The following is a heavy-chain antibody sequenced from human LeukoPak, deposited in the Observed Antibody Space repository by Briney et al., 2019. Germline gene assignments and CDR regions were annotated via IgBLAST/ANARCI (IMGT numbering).Heavy chain of an antibody. CDR1: GFTFSSYG. Sequence: PGGSLRLSCAASGFTFSSYGMHWVRQAPGKGLEWVAFIRYDGSNKYYADCVKGRFTISRDNSKNTLYLQMNSLRAEDTAVYYCAKDSTTVTRAAFQHWGQGTLVTVSS. CDR2: IRYDGSNK. D-gene: IGHD4-17*01. V-gene: IGHV3-30*02. J-gene: IGHJ1*01. CDR3: AKDSTTVTRAAFQH.